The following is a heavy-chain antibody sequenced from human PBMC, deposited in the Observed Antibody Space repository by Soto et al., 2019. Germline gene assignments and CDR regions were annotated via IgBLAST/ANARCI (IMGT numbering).Heavy chain of an antibody. V-gene: IGHV3-15*07. Sequence: EVQLVESGGGLVKPGGSLRLSCAASGFTFSDAWMNWVRQAPGKGLEWVGRIKSNTDGGTTDYAAPVKGRFSISRDDSENTQYLEMHSLKIEVTGVYYRRAGPAEMPTIPIAHWGQGSLVTLSS. CDR3: RAGPAEMPTIPIAH. CDR1: GFTFSDAW. J-gene: IGHJ4*02. D-gene: IGHD3-3*01. CDR2: IKSNTDGGTT.